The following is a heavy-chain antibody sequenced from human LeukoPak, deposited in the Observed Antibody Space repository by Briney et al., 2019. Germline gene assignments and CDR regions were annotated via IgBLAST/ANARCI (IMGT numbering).Heavy chain of an antibody. CDR1: GYSISSGYY. J-gene: IGHJ4*02. CDR2: IYHSGST. Sequence: SETLTLTCTVSGYSISSGYYWGWIRQPPGKGLEWIGSIYHSGSTYYNPSLKSRVTISVDTSKNQFSLKLSSVTAADTAVYYCARDAEYDSSGFDYWGQGTLVTVSS. V-gene: IGHV4-38-2*02. D-gene: IGHD3-22*01. CDR3: ARDAEYDSSGFDY.